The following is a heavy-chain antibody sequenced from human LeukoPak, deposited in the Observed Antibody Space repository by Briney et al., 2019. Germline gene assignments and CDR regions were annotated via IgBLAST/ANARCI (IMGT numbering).Heavy chain of an antibody. CDR1: GGSTSSSSYY. CDR3: ARRGGYCSGGSCYSWGY. CDR2: IYYSGST. J-gene: IGHJ4*02. D-gene: IGHD2-15*01. Sequence: SETLSLTCSVSGGSTSSSSYYWGWIRQPPGKGLEWIGSIYYSGSTYYNPSLKSRVTISVDTSKNQFSLKLSSVTAADTAVYYCARRGGYCSGGSCYSWGYWGQGTLATVSS. V-gene: IGHV4-39*01.